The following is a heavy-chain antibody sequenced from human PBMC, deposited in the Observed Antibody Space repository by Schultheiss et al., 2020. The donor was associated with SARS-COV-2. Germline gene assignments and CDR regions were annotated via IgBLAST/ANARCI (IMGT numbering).Heavy chain of an antibody. D-gene: IGHD4-17*01. CDR1: GGSFSGYC. V-gene: IGHV4-34*01. CDR3: ARQRYDYGDYAFPYYYGMDV. CDR2: INHSGST. Sequence: SQTLSLTCAVYGGSFSGYCWSWIRQPPGKGLEWIGEINHSGSTNYNPSLKSRVTISVDTSKNQFSLKLSSVTAADTAVYYCARQRYDYGDYAFPYYYGMDVWGQGTTVTVSS. J-gene: IGHJ6*02.